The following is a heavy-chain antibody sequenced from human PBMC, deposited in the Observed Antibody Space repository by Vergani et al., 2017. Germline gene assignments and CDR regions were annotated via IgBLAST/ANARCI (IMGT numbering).Heavy chain of an antibody. D-gene: IGHD3-16*02. CDR2: ISSSSSYT. CDR1: GFTFSDYY. J-gene: IGHJ4*02. CDR3: ARDRGNYDYIWGSYRTEVFWDY. V-gene: IGHV3-11*06. Sequence: QVQLVESGGGVVQPGRSLRLSCAASGFTFSDYYMSWIRQAPGKGLEWVSYISSSSSYTNYADSVKGRFTISRDNAKNSLYLQMNSLRAEDTAVYYCARDRGNYDYIWGSYRTEVFWDYWGQGTLVTVSS.